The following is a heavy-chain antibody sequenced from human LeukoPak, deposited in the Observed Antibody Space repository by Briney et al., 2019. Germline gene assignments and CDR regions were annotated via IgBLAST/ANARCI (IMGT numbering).Heavy chain of an antibody. Sequence: PGRSLRLSCAASGFTFRSYAMHWVRQAPGKGLEWVAFISYDAIYKYYADFVKGRFTVSRDNSKNTLYLQMNSLTAEDTAVYYCVRDLSMKYTFDYWGQGTLVAVSS. CDR2: ISYDAIYK. D-gene: IGHD6-6*01. J-gene: IGHJ4*02. CDR3: VRDLSMKYTFDY. CDR1: GFTFRSYA. V-gene: IGHV3-30-3*01.